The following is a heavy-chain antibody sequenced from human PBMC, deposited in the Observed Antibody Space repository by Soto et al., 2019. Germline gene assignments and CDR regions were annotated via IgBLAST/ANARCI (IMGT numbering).Heavy chain of an antibody. D-gene: IGHD6-13*01. Sequence: LGESLKISCKGSGYSFTSYWIGWVRQMPGKGLEWMGSIDPSDSYTNYSPSFQGHVTISADKSISTAYLQWSSLKASDTAMSYCARLQAAAGDNDLTFDYWGQGTLVTVSS. V-gene: IGHV5-10-1*01. J-gene: IGHJ4*02. CDR1: GYSFTSYW. CDR3: ARLQAAAGDNDLTFDY. CDR2: IDPSDSYT.